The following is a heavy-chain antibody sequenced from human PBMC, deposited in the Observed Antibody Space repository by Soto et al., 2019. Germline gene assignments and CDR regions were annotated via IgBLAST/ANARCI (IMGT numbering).Heavy chain of an antibody. CDR1: GYTFGIYG. Sequence: ASVKVSCKASGYTFGIYGINWVRQAPGQGLEWMGWISAYNGDTNYAQKFQGRVTMATDTSTNTAYMELRNLRPDDTAVYYCERDPHEFWNPYFLGPWGQGPLVTVYS. J-gene: IGHJ5*02. CDR2: ISAYNGDT. V-gene: IGHV1-18*01. CDR3: ERDPHEFWNPYFLGP. D-gene: IGHD3-3*01.